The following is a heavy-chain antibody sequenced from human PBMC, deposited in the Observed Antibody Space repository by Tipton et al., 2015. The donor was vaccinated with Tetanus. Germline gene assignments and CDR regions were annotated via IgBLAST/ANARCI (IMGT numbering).Heavy chain of an antibody. CDR2: IYYTGNT. CDR1: GGSIRSGGFY. J-gene: IGHJ4*02. V-gene: IGHV4-31*03. Sequence: PSLTCTVSGGSIRSGGFYWSWIRQHPVKGLEWIGYIYYTGNTYYNPSLKSRVTISVDTPKNQFSLKLSSVTAADTAVYYCARRSVSARFDDWGQGTLVTVSS. CDR3: ARRSVSARFDD. D-gene: IGHD6-6*01.